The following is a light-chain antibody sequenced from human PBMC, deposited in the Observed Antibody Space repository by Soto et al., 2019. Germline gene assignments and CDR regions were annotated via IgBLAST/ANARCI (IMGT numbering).Light chain of an antibody. CDR3: QQHGTSPYT. CDR2: GAS. V-gene: IGKV3-20*01. CDR1: QSLRSSY. Sequence: EVVLTQSPNTLSLSPGERATLSCWASQSLRSSYLAWYQRKPGQAPRLLMSGASRRATGIPDRFNGSGSGTDFILTIIRLEPEDVAVYYCQQHGTSPYTFGQGTVLEIK. J-gene: IGKJ2*01.